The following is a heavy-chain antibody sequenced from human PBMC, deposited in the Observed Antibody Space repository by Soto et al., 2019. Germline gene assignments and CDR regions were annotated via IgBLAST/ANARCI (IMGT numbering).Heavy chain of an antibody. CDR3: ARGHISSTKNWLDP. Sequence: QVQLVQSGAEVKKPGASVKVSCKGSGYTFTSYHNNWVRQATGQGLEWMGWMNPNSGNTGYAQTLQGRVTMTWDTSISTAYMELSSLRFEDTAMYYCARGHISSTKNWLDPWGQGTLVTVSS. V-gene: IGHV1-8*01. D-gene: IGHD6-6*01. J-gene: IGHJ5*02. CDR2: MNPNSGNT. CDR1: GYTFTSYH.